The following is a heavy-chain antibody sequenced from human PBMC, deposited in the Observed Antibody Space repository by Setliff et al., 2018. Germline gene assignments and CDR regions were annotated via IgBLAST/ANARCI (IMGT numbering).Heavy chain of an antibody. CDR1: GGSFSGYY. Sequence: PSETLSLTCAVYGGSFSGYYWSWIRQPPGKGLEWIGEINHSGSTYYNPSLKSRVTISVDTSKNQFSLKLSSVTAADTAVYYCARDPLTTNRRRAFDIWGQGTMVTVSS. CDR3: ARDPLTTNRRRAFDI. V-gene: IGHV4-34*01. J-gene: IGHJ3*02. D-gene: IGHD4-17*01. CDR2: INHSGST.